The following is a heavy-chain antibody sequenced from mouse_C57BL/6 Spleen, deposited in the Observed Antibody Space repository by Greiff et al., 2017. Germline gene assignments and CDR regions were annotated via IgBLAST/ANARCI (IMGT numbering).Heavy chain of an antibody. CDR3: ARRGYDGFAY. D-gene: IGHD2-2*01. V-gene: IGHV1-19*01. Sequence: EVQLQQSGPVLVKPGASVKMSCKASGYTFTDYYMNWVKQSHGKSLEWIGVINPYNGGTSYNQKFKGKATLTVDKSSRTAYMELNSLTSEDSAVYYCARRGYDGFAYWGQGTLVTVSA. CDR2: INPYNGGT. CDR1: GYTFTDYY. J-gene: IGHJ3*01.